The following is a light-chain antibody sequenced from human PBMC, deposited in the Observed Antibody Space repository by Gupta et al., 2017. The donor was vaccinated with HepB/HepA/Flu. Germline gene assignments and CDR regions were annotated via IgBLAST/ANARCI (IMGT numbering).Light chain of an antibody. CDR1: ALPKQY. Sequence: SYELPQPPSVSVSPGQTARNTCSGDALPKQYAYWYQQKPGQAPVLVIYKDSERPSGIPERFSGSSSGTTVTLTISGVQAEDEADYYCQSADSSCTYPVVFGGGTKLTVL. V-gene: IGLV3-25*03. CDR2: KDS. J-gene: IGLJ2*01. CDR3: QSADSSCTYPVV.